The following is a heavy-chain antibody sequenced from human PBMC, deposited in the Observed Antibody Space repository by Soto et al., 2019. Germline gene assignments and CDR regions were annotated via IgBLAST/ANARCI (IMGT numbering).Heavy chain of an antibody. D-gene: IGHD3-3*01. Sequence: GGSLRLSCAASGFTLSSYAMSWVRQAPGKGLEWVSAISGSGGSTYYADSVKGRFTISRDNSKNTLYLQMNSLRAEDTAVYYCAKEARTYYDFWSGSPAAFDYSGQGTLVTVSS. CDR3: AKEARTYYDFWSGSPAAFDY. CDR1: GFTLSSYA. V-gene: IGHV3-23*01. CDR2: ISGSGGST. J-gene: IGHJ4*02.